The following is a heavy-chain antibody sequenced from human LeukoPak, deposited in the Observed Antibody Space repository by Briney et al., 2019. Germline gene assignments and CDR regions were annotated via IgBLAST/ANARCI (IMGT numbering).Heavy chain of an antibody. J-gene: IGHJ4*02. V-gene: IGHV3-23*01. CDR3: AKDRGPFAVVPEY. CDR2: ISDSGGST. CDR1: GFTFSSYG. Sequence: GGSLRLSCAASGFTFSSYGMSWVRQAPGKGLEWVSAISDSGGSTYYADSVKGRFTISRDNSKNTLYLQMNSLRAEDTALYYCAKDRGPFAVVPEYWGQGTLVTVSS. D-gene: IGHD3-10*01.